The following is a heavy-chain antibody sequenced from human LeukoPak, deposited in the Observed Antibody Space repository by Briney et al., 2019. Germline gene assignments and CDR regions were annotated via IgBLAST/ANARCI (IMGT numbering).Heavy chain of an antibody. CDR3: ARERDGRFFDY. D-gene: IGHD5-24*01. J-gene: IGHJ4*02. V-gene: IGHV3-7*01. Sequence: GGSLRLSCAVSGLIFRSYWMSWVRQAPGKGLEWVANINQDGSEKYFVDSVKGRFTIPRDNAKNSLHLQMNTLRAEDTAVYYCARERDGRFFDYWGQGTLVTVSS. CDR2: INQDGSEK. CDR1: GLIFRSYW.